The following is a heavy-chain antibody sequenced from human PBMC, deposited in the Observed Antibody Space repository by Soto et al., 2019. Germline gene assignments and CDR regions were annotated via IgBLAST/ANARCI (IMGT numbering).Heavy chain of an antibody. V-gene: IGHV3-23*01. CDR1: GFTFSSYA. CDR2: ISASGDST. CDR3: AKAYSSTTLRGFDC. Sequence: GGSLRLSCAASGFTFSSYAMSWVRQAPGKGLEWVSTISASGDSTYYADSVKGRFTISRDNSKDTLYLLMNSLRAEDTAVYYCAKAYSSTTLRGFDCWGQGTLVTVSS. J-gene: IGHJ4*02. D-gene: IGHD2-2*01.